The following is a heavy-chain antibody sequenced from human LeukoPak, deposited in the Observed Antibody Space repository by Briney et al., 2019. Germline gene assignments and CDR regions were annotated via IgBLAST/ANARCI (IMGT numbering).Heavy chain of an antibody. D-gene: IGHD5-18*01. J-gene: IGHJ4*02. CDR3: ARGYSYINN. CDR2: IKQDGSEK. CDR1: GFIFSSYW. Sequence: PGGSLRLSCAASGFIFSSYWMTWVRQAPGKGLEWVANIKQDGSEKYYVDSVKGRFTISRDNAKNSLYLQMNSLRAEDTAVYYCARGYSYINNWGQGTLVTVSS. V-gene: IGHV3-7*01.